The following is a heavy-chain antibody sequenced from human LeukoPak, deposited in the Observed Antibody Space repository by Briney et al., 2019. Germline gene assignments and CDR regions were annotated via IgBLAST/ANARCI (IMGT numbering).Heavy chain of an antibody. J-gene: IGHJ4*02. CDR3: ARSVDTTLPYYFDY. CDR1: GYCFTSYW. Sequence: GEGLQISSKGSGYCFTSYWIGWVRRLPGKGLEWMRIIYAGDSDTRYSPSFQGQVIISADKSITTAYLQWSSLKASDTAMYYCARSVDTTLPYYFDYWGQGALVSVPS. CDR2: IYAGDSDT. V-gene: IGHV5-51*01. D-gene: IGHD1-1*01.